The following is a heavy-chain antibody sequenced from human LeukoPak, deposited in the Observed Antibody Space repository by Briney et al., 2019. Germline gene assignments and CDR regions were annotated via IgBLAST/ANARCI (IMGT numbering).Heavy chain of an antibody. D-gene: IGHD5-18*01. CDR2: INHTGST. CDR1: GGSFSDYY. Sequence: PSETLSLTCAVYGGSFSDYYWNWIRQPPGKGLEWIGEINHTGSTNYNPSLKSRVTISVDTSKNQFSLKLSSVTAADTAVYYCARVAVDTAMAPYYYYYMDVWGKGTTVTISS. J-gene: IGHJ6*03. CDR3: ARVAVDTAMAPYYYYYMDV. V-gene: IGHV4-34*01.